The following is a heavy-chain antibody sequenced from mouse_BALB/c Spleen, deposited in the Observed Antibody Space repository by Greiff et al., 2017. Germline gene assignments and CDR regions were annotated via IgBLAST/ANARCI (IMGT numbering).Heavy chain of an antibody. Sequence: VQLVESGPSLVQPSQSLSITCTVSGFSLTSYGVHWVRQSPGKGLEWLGVIWRGGSTDYNAAFMSRLSITKDNSKSQVFFKMNSLQADDTAIYYCAKNSMITGGFAYWGQGTLVTVSA. CDR2: IWRGGST. D-gene: IGHD2-4*01. CDR1: GFSLTSYG. J-gene: IGHJ3*01. CDR3: AKNSMITGGFAY. V-gene: IGHV2-5-1*01.